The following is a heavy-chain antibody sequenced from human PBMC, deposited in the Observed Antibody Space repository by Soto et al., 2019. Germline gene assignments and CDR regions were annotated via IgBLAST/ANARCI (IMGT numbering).Heavy chain of an antibody. J-gene: IGHJ6*02. D-gene: IGHD3-22*01. Sequence: SVKGRFPISRDNSKNTLYLQMNSLRAEDTAVYYCAKDLMRVSTYYYYGLDVSGQGTTVTVSS. CDR3: AKDLMRVSTYYYYGLDV. V-gene: IGHV3-30*02.